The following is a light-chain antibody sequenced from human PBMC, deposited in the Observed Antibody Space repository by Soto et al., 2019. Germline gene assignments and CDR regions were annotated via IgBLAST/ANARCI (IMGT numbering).Light chain of an antibody. CDR3: HQEGDLPWT. CDR1: QAVSSNY. J-gene: IGKJ1*01. V-gene: IGKV3-20*01. Sequence: ALTQSPGTLSSSPGERATLSCRASQAVSSNYLAWYQQKPGQPPRLLISVASGRATGVTDRLSGSGSGTEFTLTIDRLESEDFAVYFSHQEGDLPWTFEQATNGDSK. CDR2: VAS.